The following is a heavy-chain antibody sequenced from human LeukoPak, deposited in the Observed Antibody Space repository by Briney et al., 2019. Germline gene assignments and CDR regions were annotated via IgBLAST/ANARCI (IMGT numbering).Heavy chain of an antibody. Sequence: GGSLRLSCAASGFTFSSYRMNWVRQAPGKGLEWVSSISSSSSYIYYADSVKGRFTISRDNAKNSLYLQMNSLRAEDTAVYYCARVGPPAYDTFDIWGQGTMVTVSS. CDR2: ISSSSSYI. CDR3: ARVGPPAYDTFDI. V-gene: IGHV3-21*01. CDR1: GFTFSSYR. J-gene: IGHJ3*02. D-gene: IGHD1-14*01.